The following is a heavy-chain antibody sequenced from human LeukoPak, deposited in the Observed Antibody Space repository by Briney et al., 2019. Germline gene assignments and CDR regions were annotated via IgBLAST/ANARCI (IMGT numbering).Heavy chain of an antibody. CDR1: GVSISSYY. Sequence: SETLSLTCTVSGVSISSYYRSWIRQPPGKGLEWIGYIYYSGSTNYNPSLKSRVTISVDTSKNQFSLKLSSVTAADTAVYYCARHKLENAFDIWGQGTMVTVST. CDR3: ARHKLENAFDI. D-gene: IGHD5-24*01. V-gene: IGHV4-59*08. J-gene: IGHJ3*02. CDR2: IYYSGST.